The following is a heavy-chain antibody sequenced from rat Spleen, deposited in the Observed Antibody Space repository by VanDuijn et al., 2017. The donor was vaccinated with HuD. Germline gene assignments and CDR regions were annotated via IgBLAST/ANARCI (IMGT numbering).Heavy chain of an antibody. V-gene: IGHV4-2*01. CDR2: INKDSSTI. J-gene: IGHJ4*01. D-gene: IGHD1-11*01. CDR1: GFNFNDYW. CDR3: AIHYVGYSEYVMDA. Sequence: EVKLVESGGGLVQPGRSLKLSCAASGFNFNDYWMGWVRQAPGKGLEWIGEINKDSSTINYTPSLKDKFTISRANAQNTLYLQMSKLGSEDTAIYYCAIHYVGYSEYVMDAWGQGASVTVSS.